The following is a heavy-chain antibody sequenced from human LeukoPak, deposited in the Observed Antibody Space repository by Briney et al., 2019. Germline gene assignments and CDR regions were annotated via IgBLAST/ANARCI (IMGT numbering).Heavy chain of an antibody. CDR3: ARQPIHYGSGSYSEYYFDY. Sequence: SETLSLTCTVSGGSISSYYWSWIRQPPGKGLEWIGYIYYSGSTNYNPSLKSRVTISVDTSKNQFSLKLSSVTAADTAVYYCARQPIHYGSGSYSEYYFDYWGQGTQVTVSS. CDR1: GGSISSYY. D-gene: IGHD3-10*01. CDR2: IYYSGST. J-gene: IGHJ4*02. V-gene: IGHV4-59*08.